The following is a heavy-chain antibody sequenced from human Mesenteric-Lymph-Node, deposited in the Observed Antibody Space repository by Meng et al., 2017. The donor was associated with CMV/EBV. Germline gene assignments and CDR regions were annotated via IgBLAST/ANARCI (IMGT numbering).Heavy chain of an antibody. CDR3: ARHYSSGWYDY. CDR2: IYPGDSDT. J-gene: IGHJ4*02. V-gene: IGHV5-51*01. Sequence: GGSLRLSCKGSGYSFTSYWIGWVRQMPAKGLEWMGIIYPGDSDTIYSPSFQGQVTISADKSISIAYLQWSSLKASDTAMYYCARHYSSGWYDYWGQGTLVTVSS. D-gene: IGHD6-19*01. CDR1: GYSFTSYW.